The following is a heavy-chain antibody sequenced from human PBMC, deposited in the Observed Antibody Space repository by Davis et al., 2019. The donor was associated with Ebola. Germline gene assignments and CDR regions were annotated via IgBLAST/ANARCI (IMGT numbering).Heavy chain of an antibody. V-gene: IGHV4-34*01. Sequence: SETLSLTCAVYVGSFSGYYWTWIRQPPGKGLEWIGEINRGGSTNYNPSLKSRVTISVDTSKNQFSLKLSSVTAADTAVYYCARGLGEYSRSFDYWGQGTLVTVSS. CDR1: VGSFSGYY. CDR3: ARGLGEYSRSFDY. D-gene: IGHD6-6*01. CDR2: INRGGST. J-gene: IGHJ4*02.